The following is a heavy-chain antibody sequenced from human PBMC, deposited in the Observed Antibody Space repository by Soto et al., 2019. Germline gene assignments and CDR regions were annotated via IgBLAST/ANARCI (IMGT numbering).Heavy chain of an antibody. J-gene: IGHJ5*02. CDR2: FDPEDGET. CDR3: ATLITRRLYSDSSGYSNWFDP. CDR1: GYTLTELS. Sequence: ASVKVSCKVSGYTLTELSMHWVRQAPGKGLEWMGGFDPEDGETIYAQKFQGRVTMTEDTSTDTAYMELSSLRSEDTAVYYCATLITRRLYSDSSGYSNWFDPWGQGTLVTVSS. V-gene: IGHV1-24*01. D-gene: IGHD3-22*01.